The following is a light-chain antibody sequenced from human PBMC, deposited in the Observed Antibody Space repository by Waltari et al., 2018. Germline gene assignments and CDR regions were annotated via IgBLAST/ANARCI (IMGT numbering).Light chain of an antibody. CDR1: QSLVYSDGNIY. J-gene: IGKJ2*01. CDR2: KIS. Sequence: VVLTQSPLSLPVTLGQPASISCSFSQSLVYSDGNIYLNWFHQRPGQAPRSLIYKISNRDPGVPDRFSGSGSGTDFTLKISRVEAEDVGIYYCMHGGHWPYTFGQGTKLEIK. CDR3: MHGGHWPYT. V-gene: IGKV2-30*01.